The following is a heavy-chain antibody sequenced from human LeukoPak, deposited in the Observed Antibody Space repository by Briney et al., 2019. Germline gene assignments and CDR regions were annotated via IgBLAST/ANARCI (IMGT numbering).Heavy chain of an antibody. J-gene: IGHJ6*02. V-gene: IGHV1-8*01. D-gene: IGHD6-13*01. CDR1: GYTFTSYD. CDR2: MNPNSGNT. CDR3: ARGLLGIAAAGTGVYYYYYGMDV. Sequence: ASVKVSYKASGYTFTSYDINWVRQATGQGLEWMGWMNPNSGNTGYAQKFQGRVTMTRNTSISTAYMELSSLRSEDTAVYYCARGLLGIAAAGTGVYYYYYGMDVWGQGTTVTVSS.